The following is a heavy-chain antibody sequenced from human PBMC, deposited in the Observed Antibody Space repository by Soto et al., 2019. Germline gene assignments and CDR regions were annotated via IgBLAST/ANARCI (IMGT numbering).Heavy chain of an antibody. Sequence: PGGSLRLSCAASGLTVSSNYMGWVRQAPGTGLEWVSLIYGGDDTYYADSVKGRFTISRDNSKNTLYLQMNSLRVEDTAVYYCARRGYEYESSGYYPLFDYWGRGILVTVSS. V-gene: IGHV3-53*01. CDR2: IYGGDDT. CDR1: GLTVSSNY. D-gene: IGHD3-22*01. CDR3: ARRGYEYESSGYYPLFDY. J-gene: IGHJ4*02.